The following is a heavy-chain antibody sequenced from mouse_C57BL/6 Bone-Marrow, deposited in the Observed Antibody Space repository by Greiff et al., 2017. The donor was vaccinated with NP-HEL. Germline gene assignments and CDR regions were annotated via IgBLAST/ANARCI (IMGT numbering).Heavy chain of an antibody. D-gene: IGHD4-1*01. CDR1: GFTFSSYA. CDR3: AKNWGVLFED. J-gene: IGHJ2*01. Sequence: DVQLVESGGGLVKPGGSLKLSCAASGFTFSSYAMSWVRQTPEKRLEWVATISDGGSYTYYPDNVKGRFTISRDNAKNNLYLQMSHLKSVDTAMYYCAKNWGVLFEDWGQGTTLTVSS. V-gene: IGHV5-4*01. CDR2: ISDGGSYT.